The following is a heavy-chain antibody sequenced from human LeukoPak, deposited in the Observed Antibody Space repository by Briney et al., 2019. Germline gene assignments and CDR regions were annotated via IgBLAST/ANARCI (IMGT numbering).Heavy chain of an antibody. V-gene: IGHV3-48*03. CDR1: GFTFSSYE. J-gene: IGHJ6*04. CDR2: ISSSGSTI. Sequence: GGSLRLSCAASGFTFSSYEMNWVRQAPGKGLEGVAYISSSGSTIYYADSVKCRFTISRDNAKNSLYLQMNSLRAEDTAVYYCAELGITMIGGVWGKGTTVTIPS. D-gene: IGHD3-10*02. CDR3: AELGITMIGGV.